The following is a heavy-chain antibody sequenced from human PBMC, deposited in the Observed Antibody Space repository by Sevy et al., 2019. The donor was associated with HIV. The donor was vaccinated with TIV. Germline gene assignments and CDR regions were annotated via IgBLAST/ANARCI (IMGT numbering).Heavy chain of an antibody. Sequence: GGSLRLSCVVSGFSVSSSYMSWVRQAPGNGLEWVSNIYSDGRTYYADSVRGRFTISRDTSKNTVYLEMKSLRAEDTAVYYCTREDIVLGEDNYYVMDIWRHGTTVT. V-gene: IGHV3-53*01. CDR1: GFSVSSSY. CDR2: IYSDGRT. D-gene: IGHD2-15*01. CDR3: TREDIVLGEDNYYVMDI. J-gene: IGHJ6*02.